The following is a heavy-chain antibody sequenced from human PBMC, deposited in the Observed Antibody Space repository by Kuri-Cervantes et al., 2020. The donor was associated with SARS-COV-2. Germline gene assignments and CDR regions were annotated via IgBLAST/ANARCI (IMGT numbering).Heavy chain of an antibody. V-gene: IGHV4-38-2*01. J-gene: IGHJ3*02. CDR3: ARYGSRAAAGTMAFDI. CDR2: IYHSGST. Sequence: ESLKISCAVSGYSISSGYYWGWIRQPPGKGLEWIGSIYHSGSTYYNPSLKSRVTISVDTSKNQFSLKLSSVTAADTAVYYCARYGSRAAAGTMAFDIWGQGTMVTVSS. CDR1: GYSISSGYY. D-gene: IGHD6-13*01.